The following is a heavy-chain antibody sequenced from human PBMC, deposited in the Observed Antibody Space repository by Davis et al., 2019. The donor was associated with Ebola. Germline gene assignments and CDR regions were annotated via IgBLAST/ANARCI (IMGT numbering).Heavy chain of an antibody. Sequence: AASVKVSCKASGGTFSRYTISWVRQAPGQGPEWMGRIIPILGKADYVQKFQGRVTITADKSTSTAYMEMSSLRSEDTAVYYCASKPAGYDYTMDAWGQGTTVTVSS. J-gene: IGHJ6*02. CDR2: IIPILGKA. CDR3: ASKPAGYDYTMDA. V-gene: IGHV1-69*02. CDR1: GGTFSRYT.